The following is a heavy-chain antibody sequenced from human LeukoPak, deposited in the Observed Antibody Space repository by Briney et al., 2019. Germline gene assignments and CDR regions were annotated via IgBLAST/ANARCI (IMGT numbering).Heavy chain of an antibody. D-gene: IGHD2-2*03. Sequence: ASVKVSCKASGYTFTSYGISWVRQAPGQGLEWMGWISSYNGNTNYAQKLQGRATMTTDTSTSTAYMELSSLRSEDTAVYYCARLGFGYCSSTSCYYYYGMDVWGQGTTVTVSS. CDR3: ARLGFGYCSSTSCYYYYGMDV. J-gene: IGHJ6*02. CDR1: GYTFTSYG. V-gene: IGHV1-18*01. CDR2: ISSYNGNT.